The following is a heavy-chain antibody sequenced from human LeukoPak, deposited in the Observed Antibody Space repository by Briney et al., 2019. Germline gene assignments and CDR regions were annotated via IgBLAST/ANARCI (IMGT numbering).Heavy chain of an antibody. CDR3: ATDLDYTFDY. Sequence: GGSLRLSCAASGFTFSSYAMSWVRQAPGKGLEWVSAISGSGGSTYYADSVKGRFTISRDDAKNTLYLQMDSLRADDTAVYYCATDLDYTFDYWGRGTLVTVSS. D-gene: IGHD4-11*01. CDR2: ISGSGGST. CDR1: GFTFSSYA. J-gene: IGHJ4*02. V-gene: IGHV3-23*01.